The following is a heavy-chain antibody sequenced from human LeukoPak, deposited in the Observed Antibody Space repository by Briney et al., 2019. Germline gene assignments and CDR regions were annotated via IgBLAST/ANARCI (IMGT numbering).Heavy chain of an antibody. Sequence: SSETLSLTCTVSSGSISTSNYYWGWVRQPPGKALEWIGNIFYSGSTYYSPSLKSRVTISVDTSKNQFSLKLSSVTAADTAVYYCARGVLYYDILTGYLDYYMDVWGKGTTVTISS. V-gene: IGHV4-39*07. J-gene: IGHJ6*03. CDR2: IFYSGST. D-gene: IGHD3-9*01. CDR3: ARGVLYYDILTGYLDYYMDV. CDR1: SGSISTSNYY.